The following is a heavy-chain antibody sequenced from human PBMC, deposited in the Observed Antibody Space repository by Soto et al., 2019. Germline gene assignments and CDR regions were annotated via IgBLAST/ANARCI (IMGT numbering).Heavy chain of an antibody. J-gene: IGHJ3*02. Sequence: GGSLRLSCAASGFTFSTYGMHWVRQAPGKGLEWVAIISYDGSHTYYADSVKGRFTISRDNSKNTLYLQVSSLRAEDTAVYFCAKSSKAKTAMDAFDIWGQGTMVTVSS. V-gene: IGHV3-30*18. D-gene: IGHD5-18*01. CDR2: ISYDGSHT. CDR3: AKSSKAKTAMDAFDI. CDR1: GFTFSTYG.